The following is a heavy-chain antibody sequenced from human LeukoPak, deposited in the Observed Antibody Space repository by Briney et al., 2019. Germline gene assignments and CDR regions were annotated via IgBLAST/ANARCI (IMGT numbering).Heavy chain of an antibody. CDR1: GFTFRSYN. J-gene: IGHJ5*02. CDR3: ARGPTYYYGSGSLPNWFDP. CDR2: ISSSSSYI. Sequence: GGSLRLSCAASGFTFRSYNMNWVRQAPGKGLEWVSSISSSSSYIYYADSVKGRFTISRDNAENSLYLQMNSVRAEDTAVYYCARGPTYYYGSGSLPNWFDPWGQGTLVTVSP. V-gene: IGHV3-21*01. D-gene: IGHD3-10*01.